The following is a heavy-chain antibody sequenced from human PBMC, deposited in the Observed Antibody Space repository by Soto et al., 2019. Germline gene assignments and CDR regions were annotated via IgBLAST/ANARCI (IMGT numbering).Heavy chain of an antibody. Sequence: PGGSLRLSCAASGFTFSSYAMHWVRQAPGKGLEWVAVISYDGSNKYYADSVKGRFTISRDNSKNTLYLQMNSLRAEDTAVYYCARHRHPVTMVRGVIGGVDVWGQGTTVTVSS. V-gene: IGHV3-30-3*01. CDR2: ISYDGSNK. J-gene: IGHJ6*02. CDR1: GFTFSSYA. CDR3: ARHRHPVTMVRGVIGGVDV. D-gene: IGHD3-10*01.